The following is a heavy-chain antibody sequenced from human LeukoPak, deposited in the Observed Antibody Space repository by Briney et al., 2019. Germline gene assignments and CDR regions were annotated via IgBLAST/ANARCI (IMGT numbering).Heavy chain of an antibody. D-gene: IGHD2-2*01. Sequence: GGSLRLSCAASGFTFSSYGMHWVRQAPGKGLEWVAVIWYDGSNKYYADSVKGRFTISRDNSKNTLYLQMNSLRAEDTAVYYCAKFPEYCGSTSCFDYWGQGTLVTVSS. CDR1: GFTFSSYG. V-gene: IGHV3-30*02. CDR2: IWYDGSNK. J-gene: IGHJ4*02. CDR3: AKFPEYCGSTSCFDY.